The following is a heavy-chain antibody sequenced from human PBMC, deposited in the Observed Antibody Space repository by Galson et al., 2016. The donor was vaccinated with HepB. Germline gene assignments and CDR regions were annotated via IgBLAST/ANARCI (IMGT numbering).Heavy chain of an antibody. D-gene: IGHD2-15*01. V-gene: IGHV4-34*01. CDR1: GGSFSGYY. Sequence: SETLSLTCAVYGGSFSGYYCTWIRQPPGKGLEWIGEIDYSGSTNYNPSLKSRVTISEDTSKNQFSLKLSSVTAADTAVYYCARGRIVVGGGNWFDPWGQGTLVTVSS. CDR3: ARGRIVVGGGNWFDP. CDR2: IDYSGST. J-gene: IGHJ5*02.